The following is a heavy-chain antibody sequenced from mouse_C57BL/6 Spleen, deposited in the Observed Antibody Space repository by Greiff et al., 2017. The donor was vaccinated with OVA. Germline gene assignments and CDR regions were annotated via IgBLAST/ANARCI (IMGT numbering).Heavy chain of an antibody. CDR3: ARRDYGYDYFDY. V-gene: IGHV1-26*01. CDR2: INPNNGGT. J-gene: IGHJ2*01. CDR1: GYTFTDYY. Sequence: EVQLQQSGPELVKPGASVKISCKASGYTFTDYYMNWVKQSHGKSLEWIGDINPNNGGTSYNQKFKGKATLTVDKSSSTAYMELRSLTSEDSAVYYCARRDYGYDYFDYWGQGTTLTVSS. D-gene: IGHD2-2*01.